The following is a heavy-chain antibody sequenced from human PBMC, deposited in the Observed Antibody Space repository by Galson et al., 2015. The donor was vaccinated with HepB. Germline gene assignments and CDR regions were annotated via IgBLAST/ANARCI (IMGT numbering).Heavy chain of an antibody. D-gene: IGHD3-3*01. CDR1: GYTFTSYG. Sequence: SVKVSCKASGYTFTSYGISWVRQAPGQGLEWMGWISAYNGNTNYAQKLKGRVTMTTDTSTSTAYMELRSLRSDDTAVYYCARVVGRITIHFFDYWGQGTLVTVSS. CDR2: ISAYNGNT. CDR3: ARVVGRITIHFFDY. V-gene: IGHV1-18*01. J-gene: IGHJ4*02.